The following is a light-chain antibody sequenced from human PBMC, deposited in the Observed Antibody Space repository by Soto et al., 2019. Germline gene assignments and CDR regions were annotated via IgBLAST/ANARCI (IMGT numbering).Light chain of an antibody. CDR3: QQRSNWPPIT. CDR2: DAS. Sequence: EILSTPSPGTMSLSPGSRSTPSWMDSQSVSSYLAWYQQKPGQAPRLLIYDASNRATGIPDRFSGSGSGTDFTLTISSLEPEDFAVYYCQQRSNWPPITFGPGTRVEIK. J-gene: IGKJ5*01. CDR1: QSVSSY. V-gene: IGKV3-11*01.